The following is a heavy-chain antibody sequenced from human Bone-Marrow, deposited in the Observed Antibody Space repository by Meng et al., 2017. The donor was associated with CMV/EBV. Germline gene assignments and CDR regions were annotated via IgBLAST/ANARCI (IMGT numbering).Heavy chain of an antibody. Sequence: QVHLHEWGEGLLKPSETLALTCAFYGGSCSGYYWSWIRQPPGKGLEWIGEINQSGSTNYNPSLKSRVTISVDTSKNQFSLKLSSVTAADTAVYYCARGKRGPNPRTKGGGYYFDYWGQGTLVTVSS. D-gene: IGHD3-10*01. J-gene: IGHJ4*02. CDR2: INQSGST. V-gene: IGHV4-34*01. CDR3: ARGKRGPNPRTKGGGYYFDY. CDR1: GGSCSGYY.